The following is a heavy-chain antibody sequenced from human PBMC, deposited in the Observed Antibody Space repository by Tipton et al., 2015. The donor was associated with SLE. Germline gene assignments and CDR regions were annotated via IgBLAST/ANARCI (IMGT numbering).Heavy chain of an antibody. D-gene: IGHD3-3*01. Sequence: TLSLTCAVYGGSFSGYYWSWIRQPPGKGLEWIGEINHSGSTNYNPSLKSRVTISVDTSKNQFSLKLTSVTAADTAFYYCATGAHYDFWSGSSWFDPWGQGTLVTVSS. CDR3: ATGAHYDFWSGSSWFDP. V-gene: IGHV4-34*01. CDR1: GGSFSGYY. J-gene: IGHJ5*02. CDR2: INHSGST.